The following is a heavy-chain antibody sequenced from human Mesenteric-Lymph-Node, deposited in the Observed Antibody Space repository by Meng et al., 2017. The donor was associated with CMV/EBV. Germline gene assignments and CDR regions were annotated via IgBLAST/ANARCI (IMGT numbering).Heavy chain of an antibody. Sequence: VQFNQRGACMSTPSASLSVTCAVDGGSFSCYYGNWIRQSPENGLEWIGETNPSGSTTDNPSFTSRIIISVDTSTNQISLNMSSVTAADTAVYYCARGSSYDILTGYFDYWGQGALVTVSS. CDR1: GGSFSCYY. V-gene: IGHV4-34*01. CDR3: ARGSSYDILTGYFDY. J-gene: IGHJ4*02. D-gene: IGHD3-9*01. CDR2: TNPSGST.